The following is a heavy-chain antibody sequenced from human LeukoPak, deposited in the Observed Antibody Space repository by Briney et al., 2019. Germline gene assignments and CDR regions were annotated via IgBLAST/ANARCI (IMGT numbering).Heavy chain of an antibody. CDR1: GFTFSSHS. V-gene: IGHV3-48*04. Sequence: PGGSLRLSCAASGFTFSSHSMNWVRQAPGKGLEWVSYISSSSSTIYYADSVKGRFTISKDNAKNSLYLQMNSLRAEDTALYHCARNNGMDVWGQGTTVIVSS. CDR2: ISSSSSTI. CDR3: ARNNGMDV. J-gene: IGHJ6*02.